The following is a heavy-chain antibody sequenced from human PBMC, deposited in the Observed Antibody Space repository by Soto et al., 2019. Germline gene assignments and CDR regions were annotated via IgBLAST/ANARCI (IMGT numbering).Heavy chain of an antibody. CDR3: ARHHYDFWSGYLRWFDP. D-gene: IGHD3-3*01. CDR2: IYYSGST. J-gene: IGHJ5*02. CDR1: GGSISSSSYY. Sequence: PSETLSLTCTVSGGSISSSSYYWGWIRQPPGKGLEWIGSIYYSGSTYYNPSLKSRVTISVDTSKNQFSLKLSSVTAADTAVYYCARHHYDFWSGYLRWFDPWGQGTLVTVS. V-gene: IGHV4-39*01.